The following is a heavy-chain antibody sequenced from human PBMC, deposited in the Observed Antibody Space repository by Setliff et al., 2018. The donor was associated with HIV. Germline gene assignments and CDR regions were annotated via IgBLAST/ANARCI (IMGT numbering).Heavy chain of an antibody. CDR2: IHRSGTV. CDR3: ARGISTNAYWHGAPYNWFDP. Sequence: PSETLSLTCTVSGGSINIGKTFWGWIRQPPGKGLEWIGSIHRSGTVYFNPSLSTRINISLDRSKNQFSLRLKSVTAADTAIYYCARGISTNAYWHGAPYNWFDPWGQGILVTVS. D-gene: IGHD3-16*01. V-gene: IGHV4-39*07. CDR1: GGSINIGKTF. J-gene: IGHJ5*02.